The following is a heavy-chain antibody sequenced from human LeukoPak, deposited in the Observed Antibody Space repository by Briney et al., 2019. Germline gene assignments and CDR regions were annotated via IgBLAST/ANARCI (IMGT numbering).Heavy chain of an antibody. CDR3: AKLTPRWFDV. D-gene: IGHD1-14*01. V-gene: IGHV5-51*01. CDR1: GYNLTNYW. Sequence: GESLKISCKGSGYNLTNYWIGWVRQMPGRGLEWMAIIYPGASHTRYSPSFQGQVTISADSSINTAFLQWRSLKAADTAIYYCAKLTPRWFDVWGQGTLVTVSS. J-gene: IGHJ5*02. CDR2: IYPGASHT.